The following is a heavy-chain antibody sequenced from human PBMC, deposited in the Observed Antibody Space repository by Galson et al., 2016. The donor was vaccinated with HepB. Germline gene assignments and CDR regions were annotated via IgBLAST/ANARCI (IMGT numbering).Heavy chain of an antibody. CDR3: ARSNCHDTSRAFDI. CDR1: GGSISSLGHY. V-gene: IGHV4-31*03. Sequence: TLSLTCTVSGGSISSLGHYWTWIRQNPEKGLQWIGYMYYSGNAHYNPSLKSRVIMSIDTTKNQFSLKLSSVTAADTAVYFCARSNCHDTSRAFDIWGQGTVITVS. J-gene: IGHJ3*02. D-gene: IGHD3-22*01. CDR2: MYYSGNA.